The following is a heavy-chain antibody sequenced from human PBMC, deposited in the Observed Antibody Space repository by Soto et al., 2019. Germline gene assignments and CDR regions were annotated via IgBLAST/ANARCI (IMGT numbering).Heavy chain of an antibody. CDR2: FDPEDGET. D-gene: IGHD1-26*01. Sequence: ASVKVSCKVSGYTHTELSMHWVRQAPGKGLEWMGGFDPEDGETIYAQKFQGRVTMTEDTSTDTAYMELSSLRADDTAGYYCAKVASGSYDWFDPWGQGTXVTVSS. J-gene: IGHJ5*02. V-gene: IGHV1-24*01. CDR3: AKVASGSYDWFDP. CDR1: GYTHTELS.